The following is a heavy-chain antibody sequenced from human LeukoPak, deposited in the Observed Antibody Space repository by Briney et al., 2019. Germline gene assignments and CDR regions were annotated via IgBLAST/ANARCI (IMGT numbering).Heavy chain of an antibody. CDR1: GFTFSTYD. CDR3: TRGGRDGFDI. V-gene: IGHV3-13*01. Sequence: GGSLRLSCAASGFTFSTYDMHWVRLTAGKGLEWVSGIGTAGDTYYSGSVKGRFIISRENAKSSSCLQMNSLRVGDTALYYCTRGGRDGFDIWGRGTLVTVSS. D-gene: IGHD5-24*01. J-gene: IGHJ3*02. CDR2: IGTAGDT.